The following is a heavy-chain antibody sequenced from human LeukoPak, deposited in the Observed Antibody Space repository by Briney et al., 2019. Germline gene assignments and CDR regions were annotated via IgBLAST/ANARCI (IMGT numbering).Heavy chain of an antibody. CDR1: GGSISSSSYY. V-gene: IGHV4-39*01. Sequence: SETLSLTCTVSGGSISSSSYYWGWIRQPPGKGLEWIGSIYYSGSTYYNPSLKSRVTISVDTSKNQFSLKLSSVTAADTAVYYCARQAYCGGDCYWAYYYYYMDVWGKGTTVTVSS. CDR3: ARQAYCGGDCYWAYYYYYMDV. J-gene: IGHJ6*03. CDR2: IYYSGST. D-gene: IGHD2-21*01.